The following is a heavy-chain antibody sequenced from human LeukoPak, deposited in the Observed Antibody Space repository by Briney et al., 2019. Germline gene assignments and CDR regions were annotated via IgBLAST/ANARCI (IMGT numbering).Heavy chain of an antibody. D-gene: IGHD3-22*01. V-gene: IGHV4-59*08. CDR1: GGSISSYY. Sequence: SETLSLTCTVSGGSISSYYWSWIRQPPGKGLEWIGYIYYSGSTNYNPSLKSRVTISVDTSKNQFSLKLSSVTAADTAVYYCASTTYYYDSSGPIYYWGQGTLVTVSS. J-gene: IGHJ4*02. CDR3: ASTTYYYDSSGPIYY. CDR2: IYYSGST.